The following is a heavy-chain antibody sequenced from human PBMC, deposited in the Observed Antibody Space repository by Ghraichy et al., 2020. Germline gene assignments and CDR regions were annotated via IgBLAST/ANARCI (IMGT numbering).Heavy chain of an antibody. D-gene: IGHD3-3*01. Sequence: ASVKVSCKASGFTFSLYDIHWVRQAPGQRPEWMGWINAGTGVTKYSPRFQGRVAITWDTSANTAYIELSSLRPEDTAVYFCGRSEFSSGYYIDYWGQGTLVTVSS. J-gene: IGHJ4*02. CDR3: GRSEFSSGYYIDY. CDR1: GFTFSLYD. CDR2: INAGTGVT. V-gene: IGHV1-3*01.